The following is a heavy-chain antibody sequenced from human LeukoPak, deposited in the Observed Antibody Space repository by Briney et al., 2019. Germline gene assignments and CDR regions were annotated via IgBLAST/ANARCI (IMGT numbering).Heavy chain of an antibody. CDR2: IYTSGST. J-gene: IGHJ5*02. CDR3: ARDYAGSNWFDP. V-gene: IGHV4-4*07. Sequence: SETLSLTCTVSGGSISSYYWSWIRQPAGKGLEWIGRIYTSGSTKYNPSLKSRVTMSVDTSKNQFSLKMSSVTAADTAVYYCARDYAGSNWFDPWDQGTLVTVSS. D-gene: IGHD3-10*01. CDR1: GGSISSYY.